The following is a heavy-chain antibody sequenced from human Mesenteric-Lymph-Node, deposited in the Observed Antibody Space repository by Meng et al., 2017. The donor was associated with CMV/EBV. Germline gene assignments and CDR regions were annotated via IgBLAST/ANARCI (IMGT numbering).Heavy chain of an antibody. CDR3: ARDVGVALDS. D-gene: IGHD2-15*01. Sequence: GGSLRLSCAASGFTFSSYSMNWVRQAPGQGLEWVSCISGSSTYIYYADSLKGRFTISRDNAKSSVYLQINSLRAEDTAVYYCARDVGVALDSWGQGTLVTVSS. V-gene: IGHV3-21*06. CDR2: ISGSSTYI. J-gene: IGHJ4*02. CDR1: GFTFSSYS.